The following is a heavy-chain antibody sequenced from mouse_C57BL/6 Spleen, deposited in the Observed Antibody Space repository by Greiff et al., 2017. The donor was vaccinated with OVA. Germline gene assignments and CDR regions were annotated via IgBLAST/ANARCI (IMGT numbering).Heavy chain of an antibody. D-gene: IGHD2-10*02. CDR1: GFTFSDYY. CDR2: INYDGSST. J-gene: IGHJ4*01. V-gene: IGHV5-16*01. Sequence: EVKVVESEGGLVQPGSSMKLSCTASGFTFSDYYMAWVRQVPEKGLEWVANINYDGSSTYYLDSLKSRFIISRDNAKNILYLQMSSLKSEDTATYDCAREVWPYYAMDYWGQGTSVTVSS. CDR3: AREVWPYYAMDY.